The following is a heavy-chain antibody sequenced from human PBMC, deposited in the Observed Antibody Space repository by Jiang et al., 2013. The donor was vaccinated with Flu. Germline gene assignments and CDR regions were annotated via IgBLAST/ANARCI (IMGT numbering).Heavy chain of an antibody. CDR2: IYYSGST. CDR3: ASNVDTDHWYFDL. D-gene: IGHD5-18*01. Sequence: SGSGLVKPSETLSLTCTVSGGSISSYYWSWIRQLPGKGLEWIGYIYYSGSTNYNPSLKSRVTISVDTSKNQFSLKLSSVTAADTAVYYCASNVDTDHWYFDLWGRGTLVTVSS. CDR1: GGSISSYY. V-gene: IGHV4-59*01. J-gene: IGHJ2*01.